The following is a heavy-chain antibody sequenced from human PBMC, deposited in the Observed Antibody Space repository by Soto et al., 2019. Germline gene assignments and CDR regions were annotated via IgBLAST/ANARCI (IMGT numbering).Heavy chain of an antibody. CDR3: ARQYFDKRPDWFDP. CDR2: IWYDGSNT. V-gene: IGHV3-33*01. Sequence: QVQLVESGGGVVQPGRSLRLSCAASGFTFSNFGMHWVRQGPGKGLEWVAVIWYDGSNTYYADSVKGRFTISRDNSKNTLFLQMNSLRAEDTAMYYCARQYFDKRPDWFDPWGQGTLVTVSS. CDR1: GFTFSNFG. J-gene: IGHJ5*02. D-gene: IGHD3-22*01.